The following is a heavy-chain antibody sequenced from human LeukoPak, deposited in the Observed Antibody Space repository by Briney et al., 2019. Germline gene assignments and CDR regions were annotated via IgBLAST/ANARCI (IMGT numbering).Heavy chain of an antibody. J-gene: IGHJ4*02. CDR2: IKRDGSEK. CDR1: GFTFSSYW. D-gene: IGHD3-22*01. CDR3: ATDDNSGSDY. V-gene: IGHV3-7*01. Sequence: PGGSLRLSCAASGFTFSSYWISWVRQAPGKGLEWVANIKRDGSEKYYVDSVKGRFTISRDNAKNSLYLQMNSLRAEDTAVYYCATDDNSGSDYWGQGTLVTVSS.